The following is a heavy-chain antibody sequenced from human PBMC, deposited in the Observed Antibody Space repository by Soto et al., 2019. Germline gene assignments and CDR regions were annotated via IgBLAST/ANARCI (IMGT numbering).Heavy chain of an antibody. CDR2: IYYSGST. V-gene: IGHV4-31*03. D-gene: IGHD3-10*01. CDR3: ARAWFGDGYFDY. Sequence: SSETLSLTCTVSGGSISSGGYYWSWIRQHPGKGLEWIGYIYYSGSTYYNPSLKSRVTISVDTSKNQFSLKLSSVTAADTAVYYCARAWFGDGYFDYWGQGTPVTVSS. CDR1: GGSISSGGYY. J-gene: IGHJ4*02.